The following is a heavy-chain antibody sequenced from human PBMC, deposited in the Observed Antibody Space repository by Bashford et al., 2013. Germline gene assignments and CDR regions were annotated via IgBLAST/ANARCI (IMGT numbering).Heavy chain of an antibody. J-gene: IGHJ3*02. CDR1: THLEQLC. Sequence: GGSLRLSCAASWTHLEQLCHELGPPGSREGLEWVSAISGSGGSTYYADSVKGRFTISRDNSKNTLYLQMNSLRAEDTAVYYCAPPAYDSSGYYSPDAFDIWGQGTMVTVSS. D-gene: IGHD3-22*01. CDR2: ISGSGGST. CDR3: APPAYDSSGYYSPDAFDI. V-gene: IGHV3-23*01.